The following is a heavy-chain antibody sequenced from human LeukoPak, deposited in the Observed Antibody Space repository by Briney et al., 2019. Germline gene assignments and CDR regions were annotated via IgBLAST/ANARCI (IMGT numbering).Heavy chain of an antibody. D-gene: IGHD1-26*01. CDR1: GYTLTGYY. J-gene: IGHJ4*02. Sequence: ASVKVSCKASGYTLTGYYMHWVRQAPGQGLEWMGWINPNSGGTNYAQKFQGRVTMTRDTSISTAYMELSRLRSDDTAVYYCARGAGEWELTFDYWGQGTLVTVSS. CDR3: ARGAGEWELTFDY. CDR2: INPNSGGT. V-gene: IGHV1-2*02.